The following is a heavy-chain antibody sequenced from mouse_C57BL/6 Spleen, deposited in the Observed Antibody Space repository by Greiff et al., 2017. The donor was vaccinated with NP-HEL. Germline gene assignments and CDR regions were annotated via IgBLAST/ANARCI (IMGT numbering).Heavy chain of an antibody. CDR2: IDPEDGEN. CDR3: AREFAY. V-gene: IGHV14-2*01. CDR1: GFNIKDYY. Sequence: EVQLQQSGAELVKPGASVKLSCTASGFNIKDYYMHWVKQGTEKGLEWIGRIDPEDGENKYAPEFQGKPTITEDTSYNTANLQLSSLTSEDTAVYYCAREFAYWGQGTLVTVSA. J-gene: IGHJ3*01.